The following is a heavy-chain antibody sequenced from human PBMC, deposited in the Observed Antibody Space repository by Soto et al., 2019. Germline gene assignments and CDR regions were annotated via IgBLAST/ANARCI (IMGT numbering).Heavy chain of an antibody. CDR3: ARRVSGSYFHY. CDR2: IYYSGST. Sequence: QLQLQESGPGLVKPSETLSLTCTVSGGSISSSSYYWGWIRQPPGKGLEWIGNIYYSGSTYYNPSLKRRVTISVDMSKNQFSLKLSSVTAADTAVYYCARRVSGSYFHYWGQGTLVTVSS. J-gene: IGHJ4*02. V-gene: IGHV4-39*01. D-gene: IGHD1-26*01. CDR1: GGSISSSSYY.